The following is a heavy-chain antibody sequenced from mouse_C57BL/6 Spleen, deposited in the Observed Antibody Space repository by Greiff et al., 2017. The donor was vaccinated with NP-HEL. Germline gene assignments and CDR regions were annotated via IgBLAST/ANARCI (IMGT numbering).Heavy chain of an antibody. CDR3: ARGYDGYYEGDAMDY. CDR1: GYSITSGYY. V-gene: IGHV3-6*01. D-gene: IGHD2-3*01. Sequence: EVKLQESGPGLVKPSQSLSLTCSVTGYSITSGYYWNWIRQFPGNKLAWMGYISYDGSNNYNPSLKNRISITRDTSKNQFFLKLNSVTTEDTATYYCARGYDGYYEGDAMDYWGQGTSVTVSS. J-gene: IGHJ4*01. CDR2: ISYDGSN.